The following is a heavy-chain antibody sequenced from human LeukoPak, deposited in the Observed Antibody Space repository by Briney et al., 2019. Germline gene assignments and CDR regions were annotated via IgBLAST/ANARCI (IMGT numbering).Heavy chain of an antibody. CDR1: GYSISSGYY. V-gene: IGHV4-38-2*02. J-gene: IGHJ4*02. CDR2: IYHSGST. Sequence: SETLSLTCTVSGYSISSGYYWGWIRQPPGKGLEWIGSIYHSGSTYYNPSLKSRVTISVDTSKNQFSLKLSSVTAADTAVYYCARGDGIYDSSGYYPDYWGQGTLVTVSS. D-gene: IGHD3-22*01. CDR3: ARGDGIYDSSGYYPDY.